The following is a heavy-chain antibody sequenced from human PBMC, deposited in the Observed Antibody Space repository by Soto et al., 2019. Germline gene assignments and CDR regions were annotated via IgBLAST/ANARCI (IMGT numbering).Heavy chain of an antibody. CDR2: TYYRSKWYN. V-gene: IGHV6-1*01. CDR1: GDSVSSNSAA. CDR3: ARIIENCSGGSCYPGPFDY. D-gene: IGHD2-15*01. Sequence: QTLSLTCAISGDSVSSNSAAWNWIRQSPSRGLEWLGRTYYRSKWYNDYAVSVKSRITINPDTSKNQFSLQLNSVTPEDTAVYYCARIIENCSGGSCYPGPFDYWGQGTLVTVSS. J-gene: IGHJ4*02.